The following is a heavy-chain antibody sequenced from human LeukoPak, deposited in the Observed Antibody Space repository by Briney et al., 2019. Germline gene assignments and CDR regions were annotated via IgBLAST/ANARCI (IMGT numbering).Heavy chain of an antibody. J-gene: IGHJ4*02. CDR2: IYYSGST. CDR1: GGSISSGDYY. Sequence: SQTLSLTCTVSGGSISSGDYYWSWIRQPPGKGLEWIGYIYYSGSTYHNPSLKSRVTISVDTSKNQFSLKLSSVTAADTAVYYCARFMVRGVRNPAYFDYWGQGTLVTVSS. CDR3: ARFMVRGVRNPAYFDY. D-gene: IGHD3-10*01. V-gene: IGHV4-30-4*01.